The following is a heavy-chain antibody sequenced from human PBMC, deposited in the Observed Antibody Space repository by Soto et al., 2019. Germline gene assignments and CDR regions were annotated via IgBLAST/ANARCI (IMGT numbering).Heavy chain of an antibody. J-gene: IGHJ4*02. CDR3: VCFECGRTAVVSAMDATGY. D-gene: IGHD2-21*02. CDR2: VNSDERTT. V-gene: IGHV3-74*01. CDR1: GFTFSSYW. Sequence: VQLVASGGGLVQPGGSLRLSCAASGFTFSSYWMHWVRQGPGKGLVWVSRVNSDERTTSYADPVKGRFTISRDNAKYTLYVKMSSLRVQDTALYYCVCFECGRTAVVSAMDATGYWCRGTLVSASS.